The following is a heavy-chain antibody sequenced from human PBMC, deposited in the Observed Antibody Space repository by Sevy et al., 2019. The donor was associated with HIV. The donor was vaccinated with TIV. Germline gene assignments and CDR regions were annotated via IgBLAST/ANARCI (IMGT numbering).Heavy chain of an antibody. CDR3: ASYGSWGSYRRDAFHF. J-gene: IGHJ3*01. Sequence: ASVKVSCKASGGTFSSYNFNWVRQAPGQGLEWMGRIIPIFGLSNYAEDFQGRVTVTADESTTTVYMELSSLRLDDTAVYYCASYGSWGSYRRDAFHFWGQGTLVTVSS. D-gene: IGHD3-16*02. V-gene: IGHV1-69*02. CDR2: IIPIFGLS. CDR1: GGTFSSYN.